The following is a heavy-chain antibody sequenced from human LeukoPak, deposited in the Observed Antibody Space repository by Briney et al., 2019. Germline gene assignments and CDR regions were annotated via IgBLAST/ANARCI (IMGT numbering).Heavy chain of an antibody. CDR2: ILYDRKNN. CDR1: GFTLNNYA. V-gene: IGHV3-30*01. CDR3: ARDPTQWFGELLSGYQYHGMDV. Sequence: GGAPRLSRTAPGFTLNNYAIDLGPQAPSKGLEWGALILYDRKNNYHADSVKGRFTISRDNSKNTLYLQMNNLRGEDTAVYFCARDPTQWFGELLSGYQYHGMDVWGQGTTVTVSS. J-gene: IGHJ6*02. D-gene: IGHD3-10*01.